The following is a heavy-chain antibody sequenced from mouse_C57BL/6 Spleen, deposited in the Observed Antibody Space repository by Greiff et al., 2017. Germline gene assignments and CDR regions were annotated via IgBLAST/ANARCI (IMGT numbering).Heavy chain of an antibody. CDR2: INPSNGGT. CDR1: GYTFTSYW. V-gene: IGHV1-53*01. CDR3: VRGLYDYDSSFGY. J-gene: IGHJ2*01. Sequence: QVQLQQPGTELVKPGASVKLSCKASGYTFTSYWMHWVKQRPGQGLEWIGNINPSNGGTNYNEKFKSKATLTVDKSSSTAYMQLSSLTSADSAVYDCVRGLYDYDSSFGYWGQGTTLTVSS. D-gene: IGHD2-4*01.